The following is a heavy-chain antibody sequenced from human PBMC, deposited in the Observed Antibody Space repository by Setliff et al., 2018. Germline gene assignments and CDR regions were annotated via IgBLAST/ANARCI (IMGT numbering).Heavy chain of an antibody. D-gene: IGHD1-1*01. Sequence: SETLSLTCTVSGVSVASHYWSWIRQAPGTGLEWIAYVHDNGETNQNPSLKSRVTISVDTSKNQFSLKMTSVTAADTAMYYCARGSTGIYDPWGQGILVTVSS. J-gene: IGHJ5*02. CDR2: VHDNGET. V-gene: IGHV4-59*02. CDR1: GVSVASHY. CDR3: ARGSTGIYDP.